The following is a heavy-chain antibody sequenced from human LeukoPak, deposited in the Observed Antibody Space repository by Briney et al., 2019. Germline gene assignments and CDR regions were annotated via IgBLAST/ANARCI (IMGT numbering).Heavy chain of an antibody. J-gene: IGHJ4*02. V-gene: IGHV3-7*04. Sequence: GGSLRLSCAASGFSFTTSWMTWVRQAPGKGLEWVAHINPDGSGKYYVDSVKGRFTISRDNANNSLYLQVNTLRAEDTAVYYCARSHHGRDIWGQGTLVTVSS. CDR3: ARSHHGRDI. D-gene: IGHD1-14*01. CDR1: GFSFTTSW. CDR2: INPDGSGK.